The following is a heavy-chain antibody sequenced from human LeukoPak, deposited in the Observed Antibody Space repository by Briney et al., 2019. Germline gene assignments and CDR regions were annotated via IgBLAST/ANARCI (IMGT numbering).Heavy chain of an antibody. CDR1: GYTFTSCG. V-gene: IGHV1-18*01. CDR2: ISAYNGNT. D-gene: IGHD2/OR15-2a*01. J-gene: IGHJ4*02. CDR3: ARDHGLEVRVLYDY. Sequence: GASVKVCCKTSGYTFTSCGITWVRQAPGQGLAWMRWISAYNGNTKYAQKVQGRVTMTTDTSTSTAYMELRSLSSDDTALYYCARDHGLEVRVLYDYWGQGTLVTVSS.